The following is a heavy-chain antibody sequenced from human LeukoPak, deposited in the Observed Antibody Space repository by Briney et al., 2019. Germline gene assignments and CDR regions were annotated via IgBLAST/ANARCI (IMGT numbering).Heavy chain of an antibody. Sequence: PGGSLRLSCAASGFTFSSYGMHWVRQAPGKGLEWVAVISYDGSNKYYADSVKGRFTISRDNSKNTLYLQMNSLRAEDTAVYYCARVEMATIGRKGYFDYWGQGTLVTVSS. CDR1: GFTFSSYG. D-gene: IGHD5-24*01. V-gene: IGHV3-30*03. CDR2: ISYDGSNK. J-gene: IGHJ4*02. CDR3: ARVEMATIGRKGYFDY.